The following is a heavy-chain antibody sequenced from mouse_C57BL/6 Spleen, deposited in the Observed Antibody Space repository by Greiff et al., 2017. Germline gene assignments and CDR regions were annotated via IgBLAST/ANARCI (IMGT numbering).Heavy chain of an antibody. D-gene: IGHD1-1*01. Sequence: EVQLQHSGPELVKPGASVKISCKASGYTFTDYYMNWVKQSHGKSLEWIGDINPNNGGTSYHQKFKGRATLTVDKSSRPAYLELRSLTSEDSAVYYCARFITTVVKAMAYWGQGTSVTVSS. CDR1: GYTFTDYY. CDR2: INPNNGGT. V-gene: IGHV1-26*01. CDR3: ARFITTVVKAMAY. J-gene: IGHJ4*01.